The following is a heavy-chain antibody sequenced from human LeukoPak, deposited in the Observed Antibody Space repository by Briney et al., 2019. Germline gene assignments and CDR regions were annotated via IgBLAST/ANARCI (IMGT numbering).Heavy chain of an antibody. CDR2: IRYDGSNK. Sequence: PGGSLRLSCAASGFTFSSYGMHWVRQAPGKGLEWVAFIRYDGSNKYYADSVKGRFTISRDNSKNMLYLQMNSLRAEDTAVYYCAKDVGSSSWYYFDYWGQGTLVTVSS. V-gene: IGHV3-30*02. CDR1: GFTFSSYG. CDR3: AKDVGSSSWYYFDY. J-gene: IGHJ4*02. D-gene: IGHD6-13*01.